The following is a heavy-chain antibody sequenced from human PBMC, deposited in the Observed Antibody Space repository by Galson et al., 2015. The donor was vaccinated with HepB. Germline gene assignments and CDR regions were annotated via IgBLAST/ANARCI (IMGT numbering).Heavy chain of an antibody. V-gene: IGHV3-23*01. CDR1: GFIFSNFA. J-gene: IGHJ6*02. Sequence: SLRLSCAGSGFIFSNFAMSWVRQAPGKGLEWVSGISGRAAATVYADSVKGRFTVSRDTSNNTLYLQMNSLRAEDTATYYCAKYILRYFDYGMDAWGQGTTVTVSS. D-gene: IGHD3-9*01. CDR3: AKYILRYFDYGMDA. CDR2: ISGRAAAT.